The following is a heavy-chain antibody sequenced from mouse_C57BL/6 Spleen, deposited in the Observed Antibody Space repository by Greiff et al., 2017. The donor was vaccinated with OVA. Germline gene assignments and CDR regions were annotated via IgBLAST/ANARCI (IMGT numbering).Heavy chain of an antibody. V-gene: IGHV1-69*01. CDR1: GYPFTSSW. CDR3: ARGPLRRGFDY. J-gene: IGHJ2*01. Sequence: QVQLQQPGAELVMPGASVKLSCKASGYPFTSSWMHWVKQRPGQGLEWIGEIDPSDSYTNYNQKFKGKSTLTVDKSSSTAYMQLSSLTSEDSAVYYCARGPLRRGFDYWGQGTTLTVSS. CDR2: IDPSDSYT. D-gene: IGHD2-12*01.